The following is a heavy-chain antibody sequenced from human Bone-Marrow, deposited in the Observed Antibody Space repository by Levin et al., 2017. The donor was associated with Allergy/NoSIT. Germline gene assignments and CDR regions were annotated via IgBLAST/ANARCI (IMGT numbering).Heavy chain of an antibody. V-gene: IGHV4-34*01. CDR2: INHSGST. CDR3: ARTLWGDHTLFDY. D-gene: IGHD3-16*01. CDR1: GGSFSGYY. J-gene: IGHJ4*02. Sequence: SETLSLTCAVYGGSFSGYYWSWIRQPPGKGLEWIGEINHSGSTNYNPSLKSRVTISVDTSKNQFSLKLSSVTAADTAVYYCARTLWGDHTLFDYWGQGTLVTVSS.